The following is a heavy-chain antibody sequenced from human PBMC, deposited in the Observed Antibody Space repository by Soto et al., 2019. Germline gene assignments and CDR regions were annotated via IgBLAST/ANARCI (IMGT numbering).Heavy chain of an antibody. CDR3: AKDGAASTEIPYYFDN. Sequence: GGSLRLSCAASGFTFSIYAMTWVRQAPGKGLQWVSTISGSASSTYYADSVKGRFTISRDNSKNTLFLQMNSLRAEDTAVYYCAKDGAASTEIPYYFDNWGQGTLVTVSS. CDR2: ISGSASST. J-gene: IGHJ4*02. CDR1: GFTFSIYA. V-gene: IGHV3-23*01. D-gene: IGHD6-13*01.